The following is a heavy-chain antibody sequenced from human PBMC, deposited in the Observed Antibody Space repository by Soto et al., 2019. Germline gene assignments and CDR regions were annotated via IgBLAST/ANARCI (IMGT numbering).Heavy chain of an antibody. Sequence: QVQLVESGGGVVQPGRSLRLSCAASEFSISKYGMRWVRQAPGKGLEWVAVIWHDGSYKYNADSVKGRFTVSRDNSKNTLYLQMNSLNAEDTAVYYCARGNWNNGYFDYWGQGTLVTVSS. V-gene: IGHV3-33*01. CDR2: IWHDGSYK. J-gene: IGHJ4*02. CDR1: EFSISKYG. D-gene: IGHD1-1*01. CDR3: ARGNWNNGYFDY.